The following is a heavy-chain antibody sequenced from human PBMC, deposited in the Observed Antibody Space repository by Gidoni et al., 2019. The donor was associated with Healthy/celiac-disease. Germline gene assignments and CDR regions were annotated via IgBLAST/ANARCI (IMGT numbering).Heavy chain of an antibody. CDR2: IYYSGST. CDR1: GGSISSYY. D-gene: IGHD3-3*01. J-gene: IGHJ4*02. Sequence: QVQLQESGPGLVTPSETLSLTCPVSGGSISSYYWSWIRQPPGKGLEWIGYIYYSGSTNYNPSLKSRVTMSVDMSKNQISLKLSSVTAADTAVYYCASSVRFLEWLLHWGQGTLVTVSS. CDR3: ASSVRFLEWLLH. V-gene: IGHV4-59*01.